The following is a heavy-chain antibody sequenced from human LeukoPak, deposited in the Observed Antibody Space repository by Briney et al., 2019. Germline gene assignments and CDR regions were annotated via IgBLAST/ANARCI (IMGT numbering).Heavy chain of an antibody. V-gene: IGHV1-69*13. D-gene: IGHD2-2*01. J-gene: IGHJ6*02. CDR2: IIPIFGTA. Sequence: ASVKVSCKASGGTFSSYAISWVRQAPGQGLEWMGGIIPIFGTANYAQKFQGRVTIIADESTSTAYMELSSLRSEDTAVYYCASRTSEIYGMDVWGQGTTVTVSS. CDR3: ASRTSEIYGMDV. CDR1: GGTFSSYA.